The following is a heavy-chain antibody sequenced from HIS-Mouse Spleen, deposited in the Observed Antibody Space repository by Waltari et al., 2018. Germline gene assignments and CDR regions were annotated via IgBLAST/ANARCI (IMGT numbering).Heavy chain of an antibody. CDR2: IYYRGST. D-gene: IGHD6-13*01. J-gene: IGHJ2*01. CDR1: GGSISSSSYY. Sequence: QLQLQESGPGLVKPSETLSLTCTVYGGSISSSSYYWGWIRQPPGKGLEWIGSIYYRGSTYYNPALKSRVTISVDTSKNQFSQKLSSVTAADTAVYYCAREIPYSSSWYDWYFDLWGRGTLVTVSS. CDR3: AREIPYSSSWYDWYFDL. V-gene: IGHV4-39*07.